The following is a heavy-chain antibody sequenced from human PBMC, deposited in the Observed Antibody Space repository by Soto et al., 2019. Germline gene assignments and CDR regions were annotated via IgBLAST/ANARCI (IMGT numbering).Heavy chain of an antibody. CDR3: AREDYYDGSGYYSY. J-gene: IGHJ4*02. Sequence: QVQLVESGGGLVKPGGSLRLSCAASEFTFSDYYMSWIRQAPGKGLEWVSYISSSSDYTNYADSVKGRFTISRDNAKNSLYLQMNSLRAEDTAVYYCAREDYYDGSGYYSYWGQGTLLSVSS. CDR1: EFTFSDYY. V-gene: IGHV3-11*05. D-gene: IGHD3-22*01. CDR2: ISSSSDYT.